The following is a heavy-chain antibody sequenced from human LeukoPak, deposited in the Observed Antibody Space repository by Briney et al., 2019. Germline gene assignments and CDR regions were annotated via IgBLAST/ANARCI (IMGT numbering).Heavy chain of an antibody. V-gene: IGHV3-15*01. D-gene: IGHD3-22*01. Sequence: GGSLRLSCAASGFTFSNAWMSWVRQAPGKGLEWVGRIKSKTDGGTTDYAAPVKGRFTISRDDSKNTLYLQMNSLKTEDTAVYYCTSEGFDSSGYNPSHFDYWGQGTLVTVSS. CDR3: TSEGFDSSGYNPSHFDY. CDR2: IKSKTDGGTT. J-gene: IGHJ4*02. CDR1: GFTFSNAW.